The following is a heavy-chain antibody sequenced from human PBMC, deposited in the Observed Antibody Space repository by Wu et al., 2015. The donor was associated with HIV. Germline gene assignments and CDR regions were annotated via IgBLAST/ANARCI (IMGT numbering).Heavy chain of an antibody. CDR2: RGEA. D-gene: IGHD6-13*01. CDR3: AIDPYSSTYHPLHI. V-gene: IGHV1-24*01. Sequence: QVHLIQSGTEVKKPGASVRVSCKVSGYTLTESSMYWVRQVPGKGLEWVGGRGEASAAQKFQGRVTMTEDTSTDTGYMELRSLKFEDTAVYYCAIDPYSSTYHPLHIWGQGTMVRVSS. J-gene: IGHJ3*02. CDR1: GYTLTESS.